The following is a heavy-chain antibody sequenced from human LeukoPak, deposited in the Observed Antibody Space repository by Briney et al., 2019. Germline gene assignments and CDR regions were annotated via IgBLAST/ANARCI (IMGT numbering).Heavy chain of an antibody. J-gene: IGHJ6*04. CDR3: ARFRDYDILTGYDYYGMDV. V-gene: IGHV5-51*01. Sequence: GESLKISCKGSGYSFTSYWIGWVRQMPGKGLEWVGIIYPGDSDTRYSPSFQGQVTISADKSISTAYLQWSSLKASDTAMYYCARFRDYDILTGYDYYGMDVWGKGTTVTVSS. D-gene: IGHD3-9*01. CDR2: IYPGDSDT. CDR1: GYSFTSYW.